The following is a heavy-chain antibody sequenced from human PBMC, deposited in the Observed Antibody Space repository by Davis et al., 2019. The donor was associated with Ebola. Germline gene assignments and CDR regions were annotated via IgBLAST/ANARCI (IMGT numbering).Heavy chain of an antibody. J-gene: IGHJ4*02. CDR3: ARLSKYSSGWCEPWVGVDY. D-gene: IGHD6-19*01. Sequence: MPSETLSLTCAVFAGSFSDYYWNWIRQPPGKGLEWIGEINHSGSTNYNPSLKSRVTISVDTSKNQFSLKLSSVTAADTAVYYCARLSKYSSGWCEPWVGVDYWGQGTLVTVSS. CDR1: AGSFSDYY. V-gene: IGHV4-34*01. CDR2: INHSGST.